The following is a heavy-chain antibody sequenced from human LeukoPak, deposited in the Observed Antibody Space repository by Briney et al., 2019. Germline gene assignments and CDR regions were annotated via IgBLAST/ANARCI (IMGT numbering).Heavy chain of an antibody. CDR1: GFTFSSNA. J-gene: IGHJ4*02. V-gene: IGHV3-23*01. Sequence: GGSLRLSCAASGFTFSSNAMSWVRQAPGKGLEWVSALSGSGGSTYYADSVKGRFTISRDNSKNTLYLQMNSLRAEDAAVYYCAKDRDNSGYYYITYYFDYWGQGTPVTVSS. CDR3: AKDRDNSGYYYITYYFDY. CDR2: LSGSGGST. D-gene: IGHD3-22*01.